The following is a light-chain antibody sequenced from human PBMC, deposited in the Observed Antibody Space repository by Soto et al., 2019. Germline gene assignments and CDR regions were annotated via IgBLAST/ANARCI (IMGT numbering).Light chain of an antibody. CDR2: DVT. J-gene: IGLJ3*02. CDR3: TSYTTSSPYLV. Sequence: QSALTQPASVSGSPGQSITISCTGTSSDVGGYNYVSWYQHHPGKAPKLMIYDVTNRPSGVSNRFSGSKSGNTASLTISGVQAGDEGDYYCTSYTTSSPYLVFGGGTKVTVL. CDR1: SSDVGGYNY. V-gene: IGLV2-14*03.